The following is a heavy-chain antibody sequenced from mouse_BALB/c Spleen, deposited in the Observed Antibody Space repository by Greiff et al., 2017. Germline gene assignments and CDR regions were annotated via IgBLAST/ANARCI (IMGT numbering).Heavy chain of an antibody. J-gene: IGHJ3*01. CDR3: ARAYGYDGSFAY. V-gene: IGHV5-15*02. CDR1: GFTFSDYG. Sequence: DVHLVESGGGLVQPGGSRKLSCAASGFTFSDYGMAWVRQAPGKGPEWVAFISNLAYSIYYADTVTGRFTISRENAKNTLYLEMSSLRSEDTAMYYCARAYGYDGSFAYWGQGTLVTVSA. D-gene: IGHD2-2*01. CDR2: ISNLAYSI.